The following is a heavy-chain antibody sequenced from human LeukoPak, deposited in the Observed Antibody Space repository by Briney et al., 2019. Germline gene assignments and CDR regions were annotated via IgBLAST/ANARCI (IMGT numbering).Heavy chain of an antibody. D-gene: IGHD2-2*01. Sequence: KSSETLSLTCAVSGGSISSGGYSWSWIRQPPGKGLEWIGYIYHSGSTYYNPSLKSRVTISVDRSKNQFSLKLSSVTAADTAVYYCARNYPDIVVVPAPHAFDIWGQGTMVTVSS. CDR3: ARNYPDIVVVPAPHAFDI. CDR1: GGSISSGGYS. V-gene: IGHV4-30-2*01. J-gene: IGHJ3*02. CDR2: IYHSGST.